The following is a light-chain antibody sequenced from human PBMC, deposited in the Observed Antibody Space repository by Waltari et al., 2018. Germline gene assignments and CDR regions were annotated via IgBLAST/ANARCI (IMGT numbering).Light chain of an antibody. V-gene: IGLV1-44*01. CDR1: YSNVGNNV. CDR3: ASWDDSPNGRWV. Sequence: QSVLTQPPSASGAPGQRVTISCSGTYSNVGNNVVNWYQQVPGTVPKLLIYGNEQRPSGVPDRFSGSKSGSSASLAISGLRSEDEADYFCASWDDSPNGRWVFGGGTKVTVL. J-gene: IGLJ3*02. CDR2: GNE.